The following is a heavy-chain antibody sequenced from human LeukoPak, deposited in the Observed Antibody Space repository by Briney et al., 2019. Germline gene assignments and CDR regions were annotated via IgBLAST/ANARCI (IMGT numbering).Heavy chain of an antibody. V-gene: IGHV4-30-4*01. D-gene: IGHD2-21*02. CDR1: GGSISSGDYY. Sequence: SQTLSLTCTVSGGSISSGDYYWSWIRQPPGKGLEWIGYIYYSGSTYYNPSLKSRVTISVDTSKNQFSLKLSSVTAADTAVYYCVREDTPATANYWGQGTLVTISS. CDR3: VREDTPATANY. J-gene: IGHJ4*02. CDR2: IYYSGST.